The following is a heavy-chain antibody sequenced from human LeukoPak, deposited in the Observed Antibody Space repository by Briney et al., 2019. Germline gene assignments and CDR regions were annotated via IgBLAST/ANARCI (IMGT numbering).Heavy chain of an antibody. V-gene: IGHV4-30-4*01. J-gene: IGHJ5*02. Sequence: SETLSLTCTVSGGSISSGDYYWSWIRQPPGKGLEWIGYIYYSGSTYYNPSLKSRVTISVDTSKNQFSLKLSSVTAADTAVYYCARGGSTPRWFDPWGQGTLVTVSS. CDR3: ARGGSTPRWFDP. CDR1: GGSISSGDYY. D-gene: IGHD2-15*01. CDR2: IYYSGST.